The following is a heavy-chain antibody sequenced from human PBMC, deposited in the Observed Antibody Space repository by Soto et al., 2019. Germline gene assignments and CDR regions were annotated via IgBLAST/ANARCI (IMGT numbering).Heavy chain of an antibody. Sequence: QVQLQESGPGLVKPSETLSLTCTVSGGSVSGSYWSWIRQPPGKRLEWIAYIHSSGFTNYNPSLKRRVTMSVDTPKNQFSLKLSSVTAADTAVYYCARTLSSGVEDSWGQGSLVTVSS. CDR2: IHSSGFT. CDR1: GGSVSGSY. CDR3: ARTLSSGVEDS. V-gene: IGHV4-59*02. D-gene: IGHD3-10*01. J-gene: IGHJ4*02.